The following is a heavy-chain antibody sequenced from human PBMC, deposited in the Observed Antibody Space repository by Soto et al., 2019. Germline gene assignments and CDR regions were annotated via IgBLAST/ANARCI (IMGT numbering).Heavy chain of an antibody. CDR3: ARASYDVLTSKNRYFEN. V-gene: IGHV3-43*01. Sequence: GGSLRLSCAASGFSFEDYTMHWVRHTPGKGPEWISLISWDGGRTLYSDSVKGRFIISRDNSKNSLYLQMNSLTTEDTALYLCARASYDVLTSKNRYFENWRQGSL. CDR1: GFSFEDYT. CDR2: ISWDGGRT. D-gene: IGHD3-9*01. J-gene: IGHJ4*02.